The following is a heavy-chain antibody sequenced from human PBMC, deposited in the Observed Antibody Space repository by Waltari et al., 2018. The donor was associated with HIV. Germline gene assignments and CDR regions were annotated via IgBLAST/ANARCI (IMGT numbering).Heavy chain of an antibody. CDR3: ARGIRYYAP. J-gene: IGHJ5*02. CDR1: GTLVSDNY. CDR2: LYGDGTT. V-gene: IGHV3-53*02. D-gene: IGHD3-3*01. Sequence: EVQLVQSGGGVVSPEESVRLSCAVSGTLVSDNYMSCIRQAPGKGREWFAVLYGDGTTYYADSVKGRFVVSRDKAKNMFFLQMDYPRGADSATYFCARGIRYYAPWGQGVLVSVS.